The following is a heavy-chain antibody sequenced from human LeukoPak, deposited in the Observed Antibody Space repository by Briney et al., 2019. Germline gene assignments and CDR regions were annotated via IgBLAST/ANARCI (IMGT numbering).Heavy chain of an antibody. CDR1: GGSISSSSYY. Sequence: SETLSLTCTVSGGSISSSSYYWGWIRQPPGKGLEWIGSIYYSGSTYYNPSLKSRVTISVDTSKNQFSLKLSSVTAADTAVYYCASLGYCSGGSCYSTGDYYYYGMDVWGQGTTVTVSS. D-gene: IGHD2-15*01. J-gene: IGHJ6*02. V-gene: IGHV4-39*07. CDR3: ASLGYCSGGSCYSTGDYYYYGMDV. CDR2: IYYSGST.